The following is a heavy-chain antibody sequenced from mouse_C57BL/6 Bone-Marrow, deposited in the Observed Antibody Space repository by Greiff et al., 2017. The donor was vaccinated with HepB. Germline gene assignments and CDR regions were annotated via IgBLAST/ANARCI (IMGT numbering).Heavy chain of an antibody. D-gene: IGHD1-1*01. J-gene: IGHJ4*01. CDR3: ARGGIYYYGSSLMDY. CDR2: INPSNGGT. Sequence: QVQLQQPGTELVKPGASVKLSCKASGYTFTSYWMHWVKQRPGQGLEWIGNINPSNGGTNYNEKFKSKATLTVDKSSSTAYMQLSSLTSEDSAVYYGARGGIYYYGSSLMDYWGQGTSVTVSS. CDR1: GYTFTSYW. V-gene: IGHV1-53*01.